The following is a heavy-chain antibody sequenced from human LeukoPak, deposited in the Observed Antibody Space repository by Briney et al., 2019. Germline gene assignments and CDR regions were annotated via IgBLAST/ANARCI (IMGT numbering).Heavy chain of an antibody. CDR1: GYSLTSYW. CDR2: IYPGDSDT. CDR3: ARLRFARYCSGGSCHERNSYNWFDP. D-gene: IGHD2-15*01. J-gene: IGHJ5*02. Sequence: GESLKISCKGSGYSLTSYWIGWVRQMPGKGLEWMGIIYPGDSDTRYSPSFQGQVTISADKSISTAYLQWSSLKASDTAMYYCARLRFARYCSGGSCHERNSYNWFDPWGQGTLVTVSS. V-gene: IGHV5-51*01.